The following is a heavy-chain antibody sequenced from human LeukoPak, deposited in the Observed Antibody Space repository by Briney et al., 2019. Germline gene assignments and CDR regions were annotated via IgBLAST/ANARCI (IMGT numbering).Heavy chain of an antibody. V-gene: IGHV3-7*01. CDR2: IKQDRSEK. CDR1: GGSISTYY. J-gene: IGHJ5*02. D-gene: IGHD3-22*01. CDR3: ARGQHFRVYDSSSYYPS. Sequence: ETLSLTCTVSGGSISTYYWGWVRQAPGKGLEWVANIKQDRSEKYYVDSVKGRFTISRDNAKNSLYLQMNSLRAEDTAVYYCARGQHFRVYDSSSYYPSWGQGTLVTVSS.